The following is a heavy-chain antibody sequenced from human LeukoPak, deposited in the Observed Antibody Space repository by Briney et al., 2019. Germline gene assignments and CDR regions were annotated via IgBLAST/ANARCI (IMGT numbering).Heavy chain of an antibody. D-gene: IGHD6-13*01. V-gene: IGHV3-20*04. CDR3: ARQYSSSSYYYYYHMDV. J-gene: IGHJ6*03. CDR1: GFSFDDYG. Sequence: GGSLRLSCAASGFSFDDYGMSWVRHAPGKGLEWVSGLNWNGGSTGYADSVKGRFTISRDNAMNSLYLQMNSLRAEDTALYYCARQYSSSSYYYYYHMDVWGKGTTVTVSS. CDR2: LNWNGGST.